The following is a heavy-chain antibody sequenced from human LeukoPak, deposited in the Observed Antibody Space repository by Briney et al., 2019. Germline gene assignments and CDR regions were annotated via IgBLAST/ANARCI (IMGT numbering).Heavy chain of an antibody. D-gene: IGHD3-22*01. CDR3: ARDSRYYYDSSGYSDY. CDR2: ISSSGSTL. V-gene: IGHV3-11*01. Sequence: GGSLRLSCAASGFTFSDYYMSWIRQAPGKGLEWVSYISSSGSTLYYADSVKGRFIISRDNAKNSLYLQMNSLRAEDTAVYYCARDSRYYYDSSGYSDYWGQGTLVTVSS. CDR1: GFTFSDYY. J-gene: IGHJ4*02.